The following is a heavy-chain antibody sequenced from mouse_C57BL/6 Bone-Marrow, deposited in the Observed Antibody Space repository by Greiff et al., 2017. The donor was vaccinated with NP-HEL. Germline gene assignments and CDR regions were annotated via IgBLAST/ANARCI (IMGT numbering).Heavy chain of an antibody. CDR3: ARPYDYDEGYYFDY. V-gene: IGHV1-59*01. D-gene: IGHD2-4*01. CDR1: GYTFTSYW. CDR2: IDPSDSYT. J-gene: IGHJ2*01. Sequence: QVQLQQPGAELVRPGTSVKLSCKASGYTFTSYWMHWVKQRPGQGLEWIGVIDPSDSYTNYNQKFKGKATLTVDTSSSTAYMQLSSLTSEDSAVYYGARPYDYDEGYYFDYWGQGTTLTVSS.